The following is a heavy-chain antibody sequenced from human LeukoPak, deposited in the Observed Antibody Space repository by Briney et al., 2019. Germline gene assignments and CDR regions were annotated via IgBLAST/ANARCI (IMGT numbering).Heavy chain of an antibody. V-gene: IGHV3-11*01. CDR3: ARGVEPLAANTLAY. D-gene: IGHD1-14*01. CDR2: ISSSASTI. CDR1: AFTFTNSY. Sequence: GGSLRLSCVASAFTFTNSYMSWIRQAPGKGLEWVSYISSSASTIFYADSVKGRFTISRDNSKNTLYLEMNSLSPDDTAVYYCARGVEPLAANTLAYWGQGTLVTVSS. J-gene: IGHJ4*02.